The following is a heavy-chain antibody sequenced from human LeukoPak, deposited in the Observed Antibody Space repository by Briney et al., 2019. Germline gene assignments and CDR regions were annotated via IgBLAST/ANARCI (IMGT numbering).Heavy chain of an antibody. CDR2: INPSGAST. D-gene: IGHD3-16*02. V-gene: IGHV1-46*01. CDR3: ARDKLGLGELSLYDQ. Sequence: ASVTVSCKASGYTFTTYYIHWVRQAPGQGLEWMGIINPSGASTMYAQKFQGRVTMTIDPSTSTAYMELSRLRSDDTAMYYCARDKLGLGELSLYDQWGQGTLVTVFS. J-gene: IGHJ5*02. CDR1: GYTFTTYY.